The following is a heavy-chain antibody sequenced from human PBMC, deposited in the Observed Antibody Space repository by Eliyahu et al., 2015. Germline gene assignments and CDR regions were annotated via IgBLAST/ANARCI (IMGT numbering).Heavy chain of an antibody. D-gene: IGHD7-27*01. CDR1: GGSVTSGSYY. V-gene: IGHV4-61*02. Sequence: QVQLQESGPGLVKSSQTLSLTCSVSGGSVTSGSYYWSWIRQSAGKGLEWIGRIYTNGNSNYNPSFKSRVTISLDTSKNQFSLKLSSVTAADTAVYYCARGNWGWGAYYFDYWGQGTLVTVSS. CDR3: ARGNWGWGAYYFDY. CDR2: IYTNGNS. J-gene: IGHJ4*02.